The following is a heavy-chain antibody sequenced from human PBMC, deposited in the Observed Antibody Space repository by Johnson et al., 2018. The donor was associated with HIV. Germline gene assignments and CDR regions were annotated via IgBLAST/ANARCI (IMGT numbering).Heavy chain of an antibody. D-gene: IGHD4-17*01. CDR2: IWDDGSKK. CDR1: GFIFSDYA. Sequence: QMLLVESGGGVVQPGRSLRLSCAASGFIFSDYAMHWVRQAPGKGLEWVAVIWDDGSKKYYVDSVKGRFTISRDNSKNTLYLQMNSLRAEDTAIYYCAKDEEGDYGDLGAFNIWGQGTMVTVSS. CDR3: AKDEEGDYGDLGAFNI. V-gene: IGHV3-33*06. J-gene: IGHJ3*02.